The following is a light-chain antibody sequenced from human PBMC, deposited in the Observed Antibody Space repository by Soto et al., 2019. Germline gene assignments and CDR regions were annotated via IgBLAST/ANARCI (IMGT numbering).Light chain of an antibody. V-gene: IGLV4-69*01. CDR2: LNSDGSH. J-gene: IGLJ2*01. Sequence: QLVLTQSPSASASLGASVKLTCTLSSGHSSYAIAWHQQGPEKGPRYLMKLNSDGSHSKGDGIPDRFSGSSSGAERYLTISSLQSEDEADYYCQTWGTGIQVFGGGTKLTVL. CDR1: SGHSSYA. CDR3: QTWGTGIQV.